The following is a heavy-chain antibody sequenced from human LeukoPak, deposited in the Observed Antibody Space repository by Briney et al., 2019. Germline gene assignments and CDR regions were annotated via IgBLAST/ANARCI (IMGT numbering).Heavy chain of an antibody. CDR2: IKQDGSEK. CDR1: GFTFSSYW. D-gene: IGHD6-13*01. V-gene: IGHV3-7*01. Sequence: PGGSLRLSCAASGFTFSSYWMSWVRQAPGKGLEWVANIKQDGSEKYYVDSVKGRFTISRDNAKNSLYLQMNSLRAEDTAVYYCARCRPPVYSSSWYPHGAFDIWGQGTMVTVSS. J-gene: IGHJ3*02. CDR3: ARCRPPVYSSSWYPHGAFDI.